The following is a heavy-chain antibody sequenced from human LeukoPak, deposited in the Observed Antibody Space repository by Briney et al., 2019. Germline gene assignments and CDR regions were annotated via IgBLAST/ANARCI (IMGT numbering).Heavy chain of an antibody. V-gene: IGHV3-64*01. CDR2: ISRNGGIA. D-gene: IGHD3-10*01. Sequence: CLRLSPAVSGLTVRGIEVNSGRQSPSKGLGYVSAISRNGGIAYYANTVKGRFTSSRENSKKTLYLQMGSLRAEPLAVYYCALAMVRGVTDYYFDYWGQGTLVTVSS. CDR1: GLTVRGIE. CDR3: ALAMVRGVTDYYFDY. J-gene: IGHJ4*02.